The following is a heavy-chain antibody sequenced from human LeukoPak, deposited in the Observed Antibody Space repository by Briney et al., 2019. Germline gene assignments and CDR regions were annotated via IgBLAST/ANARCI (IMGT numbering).Heavy chain of an antibody. Sequence: PSETLSLTCTVSGGSISGYYWSWIRQPPGKGLEWIGYIYYSGSTNYNPSLKSRVTISVDTSKNQFSLKLSSVTAADTAVYYCARGDYDSSGYHLFDYWGQGTLVTVSS. D-gene: IGHD3-22*01. J-gene: IGHJ4*02. CDR1: GGSISGYY. V-gene: IGHV4-59*01. CDR2: IYYSGST. CDR3: ARGDYDSSGYHLFDY.